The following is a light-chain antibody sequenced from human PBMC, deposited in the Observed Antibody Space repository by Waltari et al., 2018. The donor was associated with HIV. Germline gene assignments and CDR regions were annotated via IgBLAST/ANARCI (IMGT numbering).Light chain of an antibody. J-gene: IGKJ2*01. CDR2: DAS. Sequence: DIHLTQSPSSLSASVGDRVPITCQASQDIANYLNWYQQKPGKAPNLLIYDASSLETGVPSRFSGSGSGTDFTFSISSLQPEDVATYYCQEYDRVPPHTFGQGTRLEI. CDR3: QEYDRVPPHT. V-gene: IGKV1-33*01. CDR1: QDIANY.